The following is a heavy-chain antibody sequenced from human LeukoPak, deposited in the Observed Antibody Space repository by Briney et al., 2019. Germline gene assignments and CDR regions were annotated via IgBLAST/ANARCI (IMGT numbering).Heavy chain of an antibody. D-gene: IGHD1-26*01. CDR2: INPNNGGT. Sequence: GSVRVSCKASGYSFTDYYMHWVRQAPEQGPEWMGWINPNNGGTNYAQKFQGRVTMTRDTSISAAYMELTRLRSDDTAVYYCARDLKYRGSYSCYFDSWGQGTL. V-gene: IGHV1-2*02. J-gene: IGHJ4*02. CDR3: ARDLKYRGSYSCYFDS. CDR1: GYSFTDYY.